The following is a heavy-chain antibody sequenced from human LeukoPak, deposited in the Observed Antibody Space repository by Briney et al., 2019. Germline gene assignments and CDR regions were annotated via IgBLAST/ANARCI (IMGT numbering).Heavy chain of an antibody. CDR2: ISGSGGST. J-gene: IGHJ6*02. D-gene: IGHD4-11*01. CDR3: AKVEEGTVTPLIRATDYGMDV. Sequence: GGSLRLSCAASGFTFSSYAMSWVRQAPGKGLEWVSAISGSGGSTYYADSVKGRFTISRDNSKNTLYLQMNSLRAEDTAVYYCAKVEEGTVTPLIRATDYGMDVWAKGPRSPSP. CDR1: GFTFSSYA. V-gene: IGHV3-23*01.